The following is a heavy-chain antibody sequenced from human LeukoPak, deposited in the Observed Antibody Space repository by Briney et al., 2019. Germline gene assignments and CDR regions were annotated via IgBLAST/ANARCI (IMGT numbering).Heavy chain of an antibody. J-gene: IGHJ4*02. CDR2: VNPNSGFT. CDR3: APTPEAYSSNWNV. Sequence: ASVKVSCKASGYTFTDDYMHWVRQAPGQGLKWMGWVNPNSGFTNYAQKFQGRVTMTRDTSISTAYMEVRRLRSDDTAVYYCAPTPEAYSSNWNVWGQGTLVTVSS. CDR1: GYTFTDDY. D-gene: IGHD6-13*01. V-gene: IGHV1-2*02.